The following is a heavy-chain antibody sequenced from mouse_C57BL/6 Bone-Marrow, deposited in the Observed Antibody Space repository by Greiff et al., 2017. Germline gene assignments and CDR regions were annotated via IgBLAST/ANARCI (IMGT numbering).Heavy chain of an antibody. V-gene: IGHV1-72*01. CDR1: GYTFTSYW. Sequence: QVQLQQPGAELVKPGASVKLSCKASGYTFTSYWMHWVKQRPGRGLEWIGRIDPNRGGTKYNEKFKSKATLTVDKHSSTAYMQLSSRTSEDSAVYYCASYGPCFAYWGQGTLVTVSA. J-gene: IGHJ3*01. D-gene: IGHD1-1*01. CDR3: ASYGPCFAY. CDR2: IDPNRGGT.